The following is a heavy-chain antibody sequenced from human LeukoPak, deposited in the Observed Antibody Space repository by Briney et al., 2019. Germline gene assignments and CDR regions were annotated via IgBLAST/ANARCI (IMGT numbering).Heavy chain of an antibody. CDR3: SKYSNHYQNYYYYYYMDV. Sequence: GGSLRLSCAASGFTFTNAWMSWVRQAPGKGLEWVGRIKTKGDGGTTDYAAPVKGRFSISRDDSKNTLYLQMNSLKTEDTAVYYCSKYSNHYQNYYYYYYMDVWGKGTTVTVSS. CDR2: IKTKGDGGTT. J-gene: IGHJ6*03. V-gene: IGHV3-15*01. CDR1: GFTFTNAW. D-gene: IGHD6-6*01.